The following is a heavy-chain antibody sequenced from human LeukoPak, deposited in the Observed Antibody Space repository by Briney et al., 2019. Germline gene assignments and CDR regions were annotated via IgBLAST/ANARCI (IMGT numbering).Heavy chain of an antibody. J-gene: IGHJ4*02. CDR1: GFTFSSYA. D-gene: IGHD6-13*01. CDR2: ISGSGGST. CDR3: ARGGESAAGLADY. V-gene: IGHV3-23*01. Sequence: PGGSLRLSCAASGFTFSSYAMSWVRQAPGKGLEWVSAISGSGGSTYYADSVKGRFTISRGNSKNTLYLQMNSLRAEDTAVYYCARGGESAAGLADYWGQGTLVTVSS.